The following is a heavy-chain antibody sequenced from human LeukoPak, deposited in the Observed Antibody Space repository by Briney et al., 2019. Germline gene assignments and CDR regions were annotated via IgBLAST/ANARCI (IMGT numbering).Heavy chain of an antibody. V-gene: IGHV1-2*06. CDR3: AIHSGSYKKGVDY. CDR1: GYTFTGYY. D-gene: IGHD1-26*01. Sequence: ASVKVSFKASGYTFTGYYMHWVRPAPGQGLEWMGRINPNSGGTNYAQKFQGRVTMTRDTSISTAYMELSRLRSDDTAVYYCAIHSGSYKKGVDYWGQGTLVTVSS. CDR2: INPNSGGT. J-gene: IGHJ4*02.